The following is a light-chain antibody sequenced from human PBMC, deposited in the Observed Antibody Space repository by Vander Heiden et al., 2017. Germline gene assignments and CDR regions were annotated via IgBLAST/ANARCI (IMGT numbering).Light chain of an antibody. CDR2: EAS. CDR3: QHRSGWLPGT. CDR1: QSVGSY. V-gene: IGKV3-11*01. J-gene: IGKJ1*01. Sequence: EIVLPQSPATLSLSPGEGATLSCRASQSVGSYLAWYQHKPGQAPRLLIYEASNRATGIPGRFSGTGSGTDFTLPISSLEPEDSAVYYCQHRSGWLPGTFGPGTKVEIQ.